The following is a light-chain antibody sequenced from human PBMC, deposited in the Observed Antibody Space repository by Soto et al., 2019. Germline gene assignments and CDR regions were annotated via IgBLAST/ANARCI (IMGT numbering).Light chain of an antibody. J-gene: IGLJ1*01. V-gene: IGLV2-14*03. CDR2: DVS. Sequence: QSVLPQPASVSGSPGQSITISCTGTSSDVGGYNYVSWYQQHPGKAPKLMIYDVSNRPSGVSNRFSGSKSGNTASLTISWLQAEDEADYYCSSYTSSSLHVFGTGTKVTVL. CDR1: SSDVGGYNY. CDR3: SSYTSSSLHV.